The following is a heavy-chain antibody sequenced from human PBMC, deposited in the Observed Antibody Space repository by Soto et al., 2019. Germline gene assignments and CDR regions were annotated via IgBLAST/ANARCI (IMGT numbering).Heavy chain of an antibody. CDR1: GYTFTRYG. CDR2: ISGYNGDT. V-gene: IGHV1-18*01. Sequence: QGQLVQSGAEVKKPGASVKVSCKASGYTFTRYGISWVRQAPGQGLEWMGWISGYNGDTKYAQKFQGRVTMTIDTSTTTTYMELRSMTSDATAVYYCAKNGQPPYYYYGMDVWGQGTTVTVPS. J-gene: IGHJ6*02. D-gene: IGHD2-8*01. CDR3: AKNGQPPYYYYGMDV.